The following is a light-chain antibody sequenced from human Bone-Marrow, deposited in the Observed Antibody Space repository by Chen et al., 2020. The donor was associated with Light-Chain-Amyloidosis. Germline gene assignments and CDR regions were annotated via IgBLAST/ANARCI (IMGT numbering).Light chain of an antibody. Sequence: QSALTQPASVSGSPGQSIPISCTGTSGDVGTYNYVSWYQQHPGKAPKVMIYAVSNRPSGVSNRFSGSKSGNTASLTISGIQAEDEADYYCSSFTSSSSYVFGPGTKVTVL. J-gene: IGLJ1*01. CDR3: SSFTSSSSYV. CDR1: SGDVGTYNY. CDR2: AVS. V-gene: IGLV2-14*01.